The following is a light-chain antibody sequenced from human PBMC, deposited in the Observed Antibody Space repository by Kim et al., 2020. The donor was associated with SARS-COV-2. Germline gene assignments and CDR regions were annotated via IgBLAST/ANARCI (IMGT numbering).Light chain of an antibody. CDR3: QQYDAPPFT. CDR2: DAA. J-gene: IGKJ5*01. CDR1: EDVSDY. Sequence: GDRVTITCQASEDVSDYFNWYHQKPGEAPKVLIRDAANLESGVPSRFSRGGYGTEFSLTIRSVQSEDMGTYYCQQYDAPPFTFGQGTRL. V-gene: IGKV1-33*01.